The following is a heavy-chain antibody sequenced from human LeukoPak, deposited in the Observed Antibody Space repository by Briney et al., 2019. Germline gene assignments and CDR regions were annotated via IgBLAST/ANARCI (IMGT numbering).Heavy chain of an antibody. CDR1: GFTFSSYE. V-gene: IGHV3-48*03. D-gene: IGHD6-13*01. CDR2: ISSSGSTI. CDR3: ARNGILGIAAAVDV. Sequence: GGSLRLSCAASGFTFSSYEMNWVRQAPGKGLEWVSYISSSGSTIYYADSVKGRFTISRDNAKNSVYLQMNSLRAEDTAVYYCARNGILGIAAAVDVWGKGTTVTVSS. J-gene: IGHJ6*04.